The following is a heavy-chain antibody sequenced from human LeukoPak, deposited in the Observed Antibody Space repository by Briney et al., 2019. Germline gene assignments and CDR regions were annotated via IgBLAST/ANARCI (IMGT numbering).Heavy chain of an antibody. Sequence: GGSLRLSCAASGFTFSSYWMHWVRQAPGKGLVWVSRINSDGSSTSYADSVKGRFTISRDNAKNTLYLQMNSLRAEDTAVYYCARAGEVWGYYPNYFDYWGQGTLVTVSS. V-gene: IGHV3-74*01. J-gene: IGHJ4*02. CDR2: INSDGSST. CDR1: GFTFSSYW. D-gene: IGHD3-3*01. CDR3: ARAGEVWGYYPNYFDY.